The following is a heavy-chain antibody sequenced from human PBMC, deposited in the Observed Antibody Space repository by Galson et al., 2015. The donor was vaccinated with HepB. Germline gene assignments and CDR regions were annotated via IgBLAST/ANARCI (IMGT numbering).Heavy chain of an antibody. J-gene: IGHJ5*02. CDR1: GHTFTGYY. CDR2: INPNSGGT. D-gene: IGHD2-15*01. CDR3: ASRPPYCSGGSCYA. V-gene: IGHV1-2*02. Sequence: SVTVSCKASGHTFTGYYIHWVRQAPGQGLEWMGWINPNSGGTNYAQKFQGRVTMTRDTSISTAYMELSRLRSDDTAVYYCASRPPYCSGGSCYAWGQETLVTVSS.